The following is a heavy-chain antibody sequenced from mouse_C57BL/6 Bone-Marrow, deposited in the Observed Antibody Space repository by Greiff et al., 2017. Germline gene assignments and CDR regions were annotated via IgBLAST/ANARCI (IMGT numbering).Heavy chain of an antibody. CDR1: GYTFTGYW. V-gene: IGHV1-9*01. CDR3: ARSGYGNYAWFAY. Sequence: QVQLQQSGAELMKPGASVKLSCKATGYTFTGYWIEWVKQRPGHGLEWIGEILPGSGSTNYNEKFKGKATFTADTSSNTAYMQRSSLTTEDSAIYYCARSGYGNYAWFAYWGQGTLVTVSA. CDR2: ILPGSGST. J-gene: IGHJ3*01. D-gene: IGHD2-10*02.